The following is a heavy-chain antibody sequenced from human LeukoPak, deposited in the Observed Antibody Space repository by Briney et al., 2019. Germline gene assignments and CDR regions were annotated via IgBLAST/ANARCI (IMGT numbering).Heavy chain of an antibody. D-gene: IGHD3-22*01. J-gene: IGHJ4*02. CDR3: ARHRYYYDSSGYAFDQ. CDR1: GYSISSGDY. V-gene: IGHV4-38-2*01. CDR2: IYHSGST. Sequence: SETLSLTCAVSGYSISSGDYWGWIRQSPGEGREWIGCIYHSGSTYYNPSLKCRVTLSLDTSKNKFSLKLSSVTAADTAVYYCARHRYYYDSSGYAFDQWGQGTLVTVSS.